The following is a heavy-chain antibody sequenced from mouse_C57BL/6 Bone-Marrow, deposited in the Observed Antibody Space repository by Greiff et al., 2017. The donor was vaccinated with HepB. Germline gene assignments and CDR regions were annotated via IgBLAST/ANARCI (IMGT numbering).Heavy chain of an antibody. CDR2: IYPGSGST. CDR1: GYTFTSYW. CDR3: AREGVWWSFAY. J-gene: IGHJ3*01. V-gene: IGHV1-55*01. Sequence: VKLQESGAELVKPGASVKMSCKASGYTFTSYWITWVKQRPGQGLEWIGDIYPGSGSTNYNEKFKSKATLTVDTSSSTAYMQLSSLTSEDSAVYYCAREGVWWSFAYWGQGTLVTVSA. D-gene: IGHD1-1*02.